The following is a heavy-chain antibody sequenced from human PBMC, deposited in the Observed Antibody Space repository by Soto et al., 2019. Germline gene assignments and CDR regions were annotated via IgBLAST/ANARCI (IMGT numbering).Heavy chain of an antibody. V-gene: IGHV1-58*01. CDR2: IVVGSGNT. CDR1: GFTFTSSA. D-gene: IGHD2-2*01. J-gene: IGHJ6*02. Sequence: GASVKVSCKDSGFTFTSSAVQWVRQARGQRLEWIGWIVVGSGNTNYAQKFQERVTITRDMSTSTAYMELSSLRSEDTAVYYCAAESSRSYCISTSCPWGVWGQGTTVTSP. CDR3: AAESSRSYCISTSCPWGV.